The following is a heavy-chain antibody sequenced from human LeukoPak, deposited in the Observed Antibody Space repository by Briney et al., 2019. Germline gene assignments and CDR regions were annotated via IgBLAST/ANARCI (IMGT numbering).Heavy chain of an antibody. J-gene: IGHJ6*03. Sequence: SETLSLTCTVSGYSISRGYYWGWIRQPPGKGLEWIGSIYHSGSTYYNPSLKSRVTISVDTSKNQFSLKLSSVTAADTAVYYCARDAEYYDFWSGYSSHYYMDVWGKGTTVTVSS. CDR2: IYHSGST. CDR1: GYSISRGYY. CDR3: ARDAEYYDFWSGYSSHYYMDV. V-gene: IGHV4-38-2*02. D-gene: IGHD3-3*01.